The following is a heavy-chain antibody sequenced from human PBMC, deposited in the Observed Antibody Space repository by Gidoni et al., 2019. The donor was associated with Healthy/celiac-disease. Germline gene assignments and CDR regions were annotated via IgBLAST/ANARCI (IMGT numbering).Heavy chain of an antibody. J-gene: IGHJ6*02. V-gene: IGHV3-15*01. CDR2: IKSKTDGGTT. CDR3: TTAHIAAAYYYYYGMDV. D-gene: IGHD6-13*01. Sequence: SWVRQAPGKGLEWVGRIKSKTDGGTTDYAAPVKGRFTISRDDSKNTLYLQMNSLKTEDPAVYYCTTAHIAAAYYYYYGMDVWGQGTTVTVSS.